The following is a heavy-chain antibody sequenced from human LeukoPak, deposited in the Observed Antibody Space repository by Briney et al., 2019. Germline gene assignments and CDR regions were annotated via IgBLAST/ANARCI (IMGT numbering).Heavy chain of an antibody. J-gene: IGHJ3*02. V-gene: IGHV4-39*01. CDR3: ARAKNGVVVPAEGDAFDI. CDR2: IYYTGST. CDR1: GGSVSSSRYY. Sequence: PSETLSLTCPVSGGSVSSSRYYWGWIRQPPGKGLEWIGSIYYTGSTYYKPSLKSRVTISVDASKNQISLKLSSVTAADTAVYYCARAKNGVVVPAEGDAFDIWGQGTMVTVSS. D-gene: IGHD2-2*01.